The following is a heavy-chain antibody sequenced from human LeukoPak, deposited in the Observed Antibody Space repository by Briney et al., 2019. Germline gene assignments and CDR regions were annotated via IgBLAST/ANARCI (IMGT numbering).Heavy chain of an antibody. CDR2: IYPGDSDT. J-gene: IGHJ4*02. V-gene: IGHV5-51*01. D-gene: IGHD4-17*01. CDR3: ARSGDYEAEAFDY. Sequence: GESLKISCKGSGYSFTSYWIGWVRQMTGKGLEWMGIIYPGDSDTRYSPSFQGQVTISADKSISTAYLQWRSLKASDTAMYYCARSGDYEAEAFDYWGQGTLVTVSS. CDR1: GYSFTSYW.